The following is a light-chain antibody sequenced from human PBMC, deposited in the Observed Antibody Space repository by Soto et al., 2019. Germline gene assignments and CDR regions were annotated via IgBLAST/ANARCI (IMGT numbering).Light chain of an antibody. J-gene: IGKJ3*01. Sequence: EIVLTQSPATRSLSPGERATLFCRASQSVSSYLAWYQQKPGQPPRLLIYDASNRATGIPARFSGSGSGTDFTLTISSLEPEDFAVYYCQQRSNTFGPGTKADIK. CDR3: QQRSNT. CDR2: DAS. CDR1: QSVSSY. V-gene: IGKV3-11*01.